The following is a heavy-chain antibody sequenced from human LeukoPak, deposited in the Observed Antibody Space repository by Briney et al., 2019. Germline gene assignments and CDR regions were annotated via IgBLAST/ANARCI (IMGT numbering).Heavy chain of an antibody. CDR2: ISSSSSTI. D-gene: IGHD2-2*01. CDR1: GFTFSSYS. J-gene: IGHJ4*02. V-gene: IGHV3-48*04. CDR3: ARRYCSSTSCYYFDS. Sequence: GGSLRLSCAASGFTFSSYSMNWVRQAPGKGLEWVSYISSSSSTIYYADSVKGRFTISRDNAKNSLYLQMNSLRAEDTAVYYCARRYCSSTSCYYFDSWGQGTLVTVSS.